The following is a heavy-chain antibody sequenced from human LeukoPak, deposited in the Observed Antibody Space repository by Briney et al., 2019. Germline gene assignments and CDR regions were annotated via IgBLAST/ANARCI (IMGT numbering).Heavy chain of an antibody. Sequence: SETLSLTCAVYGGSFSGYYWSWIRQPPGKGLEWIGEINHSGSTKYNPSLKSRVTISVDTSKNQFSLKLSSVTAADTAVYYCARHSTFFGVVIIKGRVRGPFDYWGQGTLVTVSS. J-gene: IGHJ4*02. CDR3: ARHSTFFGVVIIKGRVRGPFDY. CDR2: INHSGST. CDR1: GGSFSGYY. V-gene: IGHV4-34*01. D-gene: IGHD3-3*01.